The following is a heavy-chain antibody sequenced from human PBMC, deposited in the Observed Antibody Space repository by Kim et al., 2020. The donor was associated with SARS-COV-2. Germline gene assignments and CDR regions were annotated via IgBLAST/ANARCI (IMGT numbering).Heavy chain of an antibody. V-gene: IGHV3-7*01. D-gene: IGHD4-17*01. CDR1: GFTFTIYW. Sequence: GSLRLSCAASGFTFTIYWMTWVRQAPGKGLEWVASIKQDGSQKYYVDSVKGRFTISRDNAKNSLYLQMNSLRAEDTAVYYCARARVTKGMDVWGLGTTVTVSS. CDR2: IKQDGSQK. J-gene: IGHJ6*02. CDR3: ARARVTKGMDV.